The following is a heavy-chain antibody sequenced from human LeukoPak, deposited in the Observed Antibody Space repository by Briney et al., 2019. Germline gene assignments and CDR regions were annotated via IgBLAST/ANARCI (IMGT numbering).Heavy chain of an antibody. J-gene: IGHJ4*02. CDR2: ISHSGST. Sequence: KPSETLSLTCAVYGGSFSGYYWSWIRQPPGKGLEWIGEISHSGSTNYNPSLKSRVTISVDTSKNQFSLKLSSVTAADTAVYYCARGHSSSSVDYWGQGTLVTVSS. CDR3: ARGHSSSSVDY. D-gene: IGHD6-13*01. CDR1: GGSFSGYY. V-gene: IGHV4-34*01.